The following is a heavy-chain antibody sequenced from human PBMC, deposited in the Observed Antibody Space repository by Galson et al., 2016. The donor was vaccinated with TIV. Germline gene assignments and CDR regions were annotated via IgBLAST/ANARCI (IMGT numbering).Heavy chain of an antibody. CDR2: MYPGDSDT. V-gene: IGHV5-51*01. CDR1: GYTFTSLW. Sequence: QSGAEVKKPGESLKISCKASGYTFTSLWNGWVRRVPGKGLEWMGIMYPGDSDTIYSPPFQGQVTISADKSISTVYLQWSSLKASDAAMYYCARQGPTKGSLGYWGQGTLLTVSS. D-gene: IGHD1-26*01. J-gene: IGHJ4*02. CDR3: ARQGPTKGSLGY.